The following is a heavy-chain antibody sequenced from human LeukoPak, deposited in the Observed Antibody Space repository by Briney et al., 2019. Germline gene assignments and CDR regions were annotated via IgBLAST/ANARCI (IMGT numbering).Heavy chain of an antibody. CDR1: VFTYSTYC. CDR2: IKQDGSEK. V-gene: IGHV3-7*03. Sequence: PGGPLRLSCAASVFTYSTYCMLWVRQAPGKGLECVANIKQDGSEKYYVDSVKGRFTISRDNDKNSLYLQMNSLRAEDTAVYYCARVSRWALNHNPHYWGQGTLVTVSS. CDR3: ARVSRWALNHNPHY. J-gene: IGHJ4*02. D-gene: IGHD1-14*01.